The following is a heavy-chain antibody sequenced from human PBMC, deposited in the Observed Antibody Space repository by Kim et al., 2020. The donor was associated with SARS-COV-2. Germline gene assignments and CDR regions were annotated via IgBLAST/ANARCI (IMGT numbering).Heavy chain of an antibody. CDR2: T. D-gene: IGHD6-25*01. J-gene: IGHJ4*02. CDR3: ARERRRVTFDY. Sequence: TYYNPSLKSRVTISVDTSKNQFSLKLSSVTAADTAVYYCARERRRVTFDYWGQGTLVTVSS. V-gene: IGHV4-39*02.